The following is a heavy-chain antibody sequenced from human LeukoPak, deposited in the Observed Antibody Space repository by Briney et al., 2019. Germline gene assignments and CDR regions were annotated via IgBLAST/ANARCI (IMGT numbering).Heavy chain of an antibody. Sequence: GGSLRLSCAASGFTFSSYWMSWVRQAPGKGLEWVANIKQDGSEKYYVDSVKGRFTISRDNSKNTLYLQMNSLRAEDTAVYYCAKGRDYSNYGAFDYWGQGTLVTVSS. CDR2: IKQDGSEK. V-gene: IGHV3-7*03. J-gene: IGHJ4*02. D-gene: IGHD4-11*01. CDR3: AKGRDYSNYGAFDY. CDR1: GFTFSSYW.